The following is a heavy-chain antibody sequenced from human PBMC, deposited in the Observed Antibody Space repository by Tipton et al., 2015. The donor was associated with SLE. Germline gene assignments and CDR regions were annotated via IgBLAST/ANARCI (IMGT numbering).Heavy chain of an antibody. CDR3: ARDRGIAARPGWFDP. V-gene: IGHV3-30*02. J-gene: IGHJ5*02. CDR1: GFTFSSYG. Sequence: GSLRLSCAASGFTFSSYGMHWVRQAPGKGLEWVAFIRYDGSNKYYADSVKGRFTISRDNAKNSLYLQMNSLRAEDTAVYYCARDRGIAARPGWFDPWGQGTLVTVSS. CDR2: IRYDGSNK. D-gene: IGHD6-6*01.